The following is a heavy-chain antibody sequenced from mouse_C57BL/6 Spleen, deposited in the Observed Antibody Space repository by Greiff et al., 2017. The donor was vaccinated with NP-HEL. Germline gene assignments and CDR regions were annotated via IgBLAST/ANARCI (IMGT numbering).Heavy chain of an antibody. CDR1: GYTFTEYT. D-gene: IGHD1-1*01. V-gene: IGHV1-62-2*01. J-gene: IGHJ4*01. CDR2: FYPGSGSI. CDR3: ARHEDGSTTVVAHYAMDY. Sequence: QVQLKQSGAELVKPGASVKLSCKASGYTFTEYTIHWVKQRSGQGLEWIGWFYPGSGSIKYNEKFKDKATLTADKSSSTVYMELSRLTSEDSAVYCCARHEDGSTTVVAHYAMDYWGQGTSVTVSS.